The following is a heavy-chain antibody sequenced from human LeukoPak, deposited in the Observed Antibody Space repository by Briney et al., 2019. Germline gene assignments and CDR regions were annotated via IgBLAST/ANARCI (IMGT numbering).Heavy chain of an antibody. Sequence: PGGSLRLSCAASRFSFSTYGMHWVRQAPGKGLEWVAVVSFDGSNTKYADSVKGRFTISGDNSKNTLYLQMNSLRAEDTAVYYCAKPQKVDYYDSGGYFDYWGQGTLVTVSS. CDR2: VSFDGSNT. CDR1: RFSFSTYG. CDR3: AKPQKVDYYDSGGYFDY. D-gene: IGHD3-22*01. V-gene: IGHV3-30*18. J-gene: IGHJ4*02.